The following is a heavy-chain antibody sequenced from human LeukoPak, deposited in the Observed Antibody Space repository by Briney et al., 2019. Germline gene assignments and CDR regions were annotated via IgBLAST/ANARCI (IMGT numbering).Heavy chain of an antibody. Sequence: SGGSLRLSCAASGFTFSNYGMNWVRQAQGKGLEWVSYINYNSSSIYYADSVKGRFTISRDNAKNSLYLQMNSLRDEDTAVYYCARHYFRRAASGGTDHWGQGTLVTVSS. V-gene: IGHV3-48*02. CDR3: ARHYFRRAASGGTDH. D-gene: IGHD3-16*01. CDR2: INYNSSSI. J-gene: IGHJ4*02. CDR1: GFTFSNYG.